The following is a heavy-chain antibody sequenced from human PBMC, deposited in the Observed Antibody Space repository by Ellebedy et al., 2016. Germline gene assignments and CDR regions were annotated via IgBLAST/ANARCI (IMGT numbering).Heavy chain of an antibody. CDR3: ATDPFGGVSPVY. CDR2: IYGGANT. CDR1: GFTVYSNY. Sequence: GESLKISCVVSGFTVYSNYMSWVRQAPGKGLEWVSTIYGGANTIYGDSVRGRVTISRDNSKNTLYLQMDSLRADDSAVYYCATDPFGGVSPVYWGQGTLVTVSS. J-gene: IGHJ4*02. D-gene: IGHD3-3*01. V-gene: IGHV3-53*01.